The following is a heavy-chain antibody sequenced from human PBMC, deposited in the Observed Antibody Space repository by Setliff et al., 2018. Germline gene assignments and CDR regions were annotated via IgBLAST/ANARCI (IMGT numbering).Heavy chain of an antibody. Sequence: KTSETLSLTCTVSGGSISSSSYYWGWIRQPPGKGLEWIGSIYYSGSTYYNPSLKSRVTISVDTSKNQFSLKLSSVTAADTAVYYCAGSTYYYGSGTYSASDYWGQGTLVTVSS. CDR2: IYYSGST. D-gene: IGHD3-10*01. CDR1: GGSISSSSYY. CDR3: AGSTYYYGSGTYSASDY. V-gene: IGHV4-39*07. J-gene: IGHJ4*02.